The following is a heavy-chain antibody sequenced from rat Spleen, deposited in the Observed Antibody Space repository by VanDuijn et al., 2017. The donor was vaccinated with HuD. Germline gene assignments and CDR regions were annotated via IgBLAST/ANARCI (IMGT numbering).Heavy chain of an antibody. D-gene: IGHD1-4*01. CDR3: ARVGTRVSRFAY. CDR2: ISTSGGST. V-gene: IGHV5-27*01. CDR1: GFTFSNYY. J-gene: IGHJ3*01. Sequence: EVQLVESGGGLVQPGRSLKLSCAASGFTFSNYYMAWVRQAPTKGLEWVAYISTSGGSTYYRDSVKGRFTISRDNARGTLYLQMDSLRSEDTATYYCARVGTRVSRFAYWGQGTLVTVSS.